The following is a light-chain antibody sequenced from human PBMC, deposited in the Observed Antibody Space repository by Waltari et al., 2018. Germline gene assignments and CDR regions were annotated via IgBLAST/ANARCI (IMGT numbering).Light chain of an antibody. CDR2: DAS. CDR3: QHYNDYPYT. J-gene: IGKJ2*01. V-gene: IGKV1-5*01. CDR1: QTISNW. Sequence: DIQMTQSPSTLSASVGDRVTITCRASQTISNWLAWYQQKPGKAPELLVYDASNLKRGVPSRFSGSGSGTEFTLTISGLQPDDFATYYCQHYNDYPYTFGQGTKLEI.